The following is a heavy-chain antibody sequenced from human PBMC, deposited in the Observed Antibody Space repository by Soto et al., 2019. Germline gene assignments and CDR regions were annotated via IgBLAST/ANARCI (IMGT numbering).Heavy chain of an antibody. CDR1: GGSISGSSYY. CDR3: MLGSGWKDFDY. Sequence: SETLSLTCTVSGGSISGSSYYWGWIRQPPGKGLEWIGNIYYSGSIYYNPSLKSRVTISVDTSKNQFSLKLSSVTAADTAVYYCMLGSGWKDFDYWGQGTLVTVSS. D-gene: IGHD3-22*01. V-gene: IGHV4-39*01. J-gene: IGHJ4*02. CDR2: IYYSGSI.